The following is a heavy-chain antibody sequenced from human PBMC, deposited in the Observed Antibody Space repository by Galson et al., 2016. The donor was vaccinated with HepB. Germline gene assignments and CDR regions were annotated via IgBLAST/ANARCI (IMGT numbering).Heavy chain of an antibody. J-gene: IGHJ4*02. Sequence: SVKVSCKASGYSFTTYGISWVRQAPGQGLEWMGWISVYNGNTALAQRFQGRLTMTTDTPTATASMELSGLTSDDTAIYYCARGLRQWLAQLDYWGQGSLVTVSS. D-gene: IGHD6-19*01. CDR3: ARGLRQWLAQLDY. CDR2: ISVYNGNT. CDR1: GYSFTTYG. V-gene: IGHV1-18*01.